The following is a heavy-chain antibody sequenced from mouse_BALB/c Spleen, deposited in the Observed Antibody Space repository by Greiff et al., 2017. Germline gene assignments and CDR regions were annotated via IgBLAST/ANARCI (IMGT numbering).Heavy chain of an antibody. CDR2: IRSKSNNYAT. CDR3: TWSYWCFDV. Sequence: EVQLLESGGGLVQPGGSMKLSCVASGFTFSNYWMNWVRQSPEKGLEWVAEIRSKSNNYATHYAVSVKGRFTISRDDSKSSIYLQMNNSRAEDAGIYYCTWSYWCFDVWGSGTTVTVSA. V-gene: IGHV6-6*02. CDR1: GFTFSNYW. J-gene: IGHJ1*01.